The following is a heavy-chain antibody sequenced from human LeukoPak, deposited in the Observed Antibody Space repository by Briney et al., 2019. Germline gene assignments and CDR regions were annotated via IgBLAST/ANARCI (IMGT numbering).Heavy chain of an antibody. CDR2: IVVGSGNA. Sequence: ASVKVSCKASGFTFTSSAMQWVRQARGQRLEWIGWIVVGSGNANYAQKFQERVTITRDMSTSTAYMELSSLRSEDTAVYYCAAISRYYYDSSGAWGQGTLVTVSS. V-gene: IGHV1-58*02. D-gene: IGHD3-22*01. J-gene: IGHJ5*02. CDR1: GFTFTSSA. CDR3: AAISRYYYDSSGA.